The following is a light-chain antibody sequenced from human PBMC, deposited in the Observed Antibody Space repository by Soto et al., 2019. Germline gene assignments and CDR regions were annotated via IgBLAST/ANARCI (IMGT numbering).Light chain of an antibody. J-gene: IGKJ1*01. V-gene: IGKV3-20*01. Sequence: EFVLTQSPGTLSLSPGERATLSCRASQSVSSSYLAWYQQKPGQAPRLLIYGASSRATGIPDRFSGSGSGTDFTLTISRLEPEDFAVYYCQQYDSSPWTFGQGTKVDIK. CDR3: QQYDSSPWT. CDR2: GAS. CDR1: QSVSSSY.